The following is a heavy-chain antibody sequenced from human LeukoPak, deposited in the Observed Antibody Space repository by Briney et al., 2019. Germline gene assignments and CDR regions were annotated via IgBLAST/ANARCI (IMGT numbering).Heavy chain of an antibody. V-gene: IGHV1-18*01. D-gene: IGHD3-3*01. J-gene: IGHJ6*02. CDR3: ARVLRFLEWSNYGMDV. Sequence: GASVKVSCKASGYTFTSYGISWVRQAPGQGLEWMGWISAYNGNTNYAQKLQGRVTMTTDTSTSTAYMELRSLRSDDTAVYYCARVLRFLEWSNYGMDVWGQGTTVTASS. CDR1: GYTFTSYG. CDR2: ISAYNGNT.